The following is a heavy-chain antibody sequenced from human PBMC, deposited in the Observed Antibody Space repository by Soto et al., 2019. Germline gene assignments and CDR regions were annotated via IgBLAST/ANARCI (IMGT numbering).Heavy chain of an antibody. CDR2: ISYDGSNK. CDR1: GFTFSSYG. CDR3: AKDLYYDFWSGYYYYYYYMDV. J-gene: IGHJ6*03. Sequence: GGSLRLSGAASGFTFSSYGMHWVRQAPGKGLEWVAVISYDGSNKYYADSVKGRFTISRDNSKNTLYLQMNSLRAEDTAVYYCAKDLYYDFWSGYYYYYYYMDVWGKGTTVTVSS. V-gene: IGHV3-30*18. D-gene: IGHD3-3*01.